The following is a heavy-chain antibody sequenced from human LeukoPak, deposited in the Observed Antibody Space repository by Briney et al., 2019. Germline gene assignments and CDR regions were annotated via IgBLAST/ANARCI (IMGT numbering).Heavy chain of an antibody. CDR2: IYHSGST. Sequence: PSQTLSLTCTVSGGSISSGGYYWGWIRQPPGKGLEWIGSIYHSGSTYYNPSLKSRVTISVDTSKNQFSLKLSSVTAADTAVYYCARLVGDYYDSSGSNWFDPWGQGTLVTVSS. V-gene: IGHV4-39*07. D-gene: IGHD3-22*01. CDR3: ARLVGDYYDSSGSNWFDP. CDR1: GGSISSGGYY. J-gene: IGHJ5*02.